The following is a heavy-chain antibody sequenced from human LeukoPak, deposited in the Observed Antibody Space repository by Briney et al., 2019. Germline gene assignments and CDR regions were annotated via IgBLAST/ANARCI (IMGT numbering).Heavy chain of an antibody. Sequence: SETLSLTCTVSGGSISSYYWSWIRQPPGKGLEWIGYIYYSGSTNYNPSLKSRVTISVDTSKNQFSLQLSSVTAADTAVYYCARGGQQLANWYFALWGRGTLVTVSS. D-gene: IGHD6-13*01. CDR1: GGSISSYY. V-gene: IGHV4-59*01. CDR3: ARGGQQLANWYFAL. J-gene: IGHJ2*01. CDR2: IYYSGST.